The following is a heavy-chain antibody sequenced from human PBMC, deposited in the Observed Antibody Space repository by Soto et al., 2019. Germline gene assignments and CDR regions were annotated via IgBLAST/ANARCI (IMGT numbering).Heavy chain of an antibody. CDR1: GFTFSSYS. V-gene: IGHV3-21*01. CDR3: ARRYCSGGSCYYAFDI. CDR2: ISSSSSYI. D-gene: IGHD2-15*01. J-gene: IGHJ3*02. Sequence: GGSLRLSCAASGFTFSSYSMNWVRQAPGKGLEWVSSISSSSSYIYYADSVKGRFTISRDNAKNSLYLQMNSLRAEDTAVYYCARRYCSGGSCYYAFDIWGQGTMVTVSS.